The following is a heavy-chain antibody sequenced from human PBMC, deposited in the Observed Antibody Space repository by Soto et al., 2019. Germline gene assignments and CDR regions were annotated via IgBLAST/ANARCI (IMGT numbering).Heavy chain of an antibody. D-gene: IGHD5-18*01. CDR1: GYTCTSYY. J-gene: IGHJ4*02. V-gene: IGHV1-46*01. CDR2: INPSGGST. CDR3: ARDVGPWDTAMAQLWPPAFDY. Sequence: QVQLVQSGAEVRKPGASVKVSCKASGYTCTSYYMHWVRQAPGQGLEWMGIINPSGGSTSYAQKFQGRVTMTRDTSTSTVYMELSSLRSEDTAVYYCARDVGPWDTAMAQLWPPAFDYWGQGTLVTVSS.